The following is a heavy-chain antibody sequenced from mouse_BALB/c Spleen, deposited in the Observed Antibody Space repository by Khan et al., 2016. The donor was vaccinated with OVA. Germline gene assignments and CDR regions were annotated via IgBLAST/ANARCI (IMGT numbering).Heavy chain of an antibody. D-gene: IGHD2-14*01. CDR2: IYPGDGNT. J-gene: IGHJ3*01. V-gene: IGHV1-80*01. CDR3: ARSWYDYFAY. Sequence: QIQLVQSGAELVRPGSSVKISCKASGYAFRNYLMNWVKQGPGQGLEWIGQIYPGDGNTNYNGKFKDKATLTADKSSSTAYIQLSSLTSEDSAVYFCARSWYDYFAYWGQGTLVTVSA. CDR1: GYAFRNYL.